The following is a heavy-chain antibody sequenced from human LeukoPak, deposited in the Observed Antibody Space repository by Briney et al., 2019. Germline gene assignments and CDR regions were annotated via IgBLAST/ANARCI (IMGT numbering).Heavy chain of an antibody. CDR2: INPNSGGT. J-gene: IGHJ3*02. D-gene: IGHD2-2*01. Sequence: GASVKVSCKASGYTFTCYYMHWVRQAPGQGLEWMGWINPNSGGTNYAQKFQGRVTMTRDTSISTAYMELSRLRSDDTAVYYCARGLIVVVPAAPTHAFDIWGQGTMVTVSS. CDR3: ARGLIVVVPAAPTHAFDI. V-gene: IGHV1-2*02. CDR1: GYTFTCYY.